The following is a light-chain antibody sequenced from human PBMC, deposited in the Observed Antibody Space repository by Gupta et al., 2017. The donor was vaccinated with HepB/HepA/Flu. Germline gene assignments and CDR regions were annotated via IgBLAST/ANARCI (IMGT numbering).Light chain of an antibody. J-gene: IGKJ1*01. Sequence: DIVMTQSPLSLPVTPGEPASISCRSSQSLLHSAGYNSLDWYLQKPGQSPQLLTYLGSNRASGVPDRFSGSGSGTDFTLKISRVEAEDVGVYYCMQALQTPRTFGQGTKVEIK. CDR1: QSLLHSAGYNS. CDR3: MQALQTPRT. CDR2: LGS. V-gene: IGKV2-28*01.